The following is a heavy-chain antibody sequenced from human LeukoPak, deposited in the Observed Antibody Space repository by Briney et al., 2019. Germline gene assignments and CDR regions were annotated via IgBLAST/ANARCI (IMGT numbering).Heavy chain of an antibody. J-gene: IGHJ6*02. D-gene: IGHD2-15*01. Sequence: PGRSLRLSCAASGFTFSSYAMHWVRQAPGKGLEWVAVISYDGSNKYYADSVKGRFTISRDNSKNTLFLQMNSLRVEDTAVYSCTRGPRPLRYCSGGSCPSYYSGMDVWGLGTTVTVSS. V-gene: IGHV3-30-3*01. CDR2: ISYDGSNK. CDR3: TRGPRPLRYCSGGSCPSYYSGMDV. CDR1: GFTFSSYA.